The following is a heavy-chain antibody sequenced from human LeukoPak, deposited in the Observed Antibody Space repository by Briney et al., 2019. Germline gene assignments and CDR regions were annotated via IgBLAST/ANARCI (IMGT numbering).Heavy chain of an antibody. Sequence: PGRSLRLSCAASGFTFSSYGMHWVRQAPGKGLEWVAVIWYDGSNKYYADSVKGRFTISRDNSKNTLYLQMNSLRAEDTAVYYCARDRRDSSGYYLYYFDYWGQGTLVTVSS. D-gene: IGHD3-22*01. V-gene: IGHV3-33*01. CDR1: GFTFSSYG. CDR2: IWYDGSNK. J-gene: IGHJ4*02. CDR3: ARDRRDSSGYYLYYFDY.